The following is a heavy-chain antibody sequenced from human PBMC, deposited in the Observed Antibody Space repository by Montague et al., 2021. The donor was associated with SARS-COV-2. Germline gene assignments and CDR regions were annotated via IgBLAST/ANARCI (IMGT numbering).Heavy chain of an antibody. J-gene: IGHJ3*02. V-gene: IGHV4-61*02. CDR2: IYTTGRT. D-gene: IGHD3-10*01. Sequence: TLSLTCTVSGGSISSGSYYWSWIRQPAGKGLEWIGRIYTTGRTNYNPSLKSRVTISVDTSKNQFSLKLSSVTAADTAAYYYASERAYDYGSGTYPGGFDIWGQGTMVTVSS. CDR3: ASERAYDYGSGTYPGGFDI. CDR1: GGSISSGSYY.